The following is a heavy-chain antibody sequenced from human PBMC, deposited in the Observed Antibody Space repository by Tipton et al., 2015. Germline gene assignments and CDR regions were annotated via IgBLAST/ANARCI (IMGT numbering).Heavy chain of an antibody. J-gene: IGHJ4*02. CDR3: ARARGRHGGLFDS. CDR1: DGSISDDY. D-gene: IGHD4-23*01. Sequence: TLSLTCTVSDGSISDDYWNWIRQPPGKELEWIGYIQYSGSTNYNPSLKSRVTISVDTSKTQFSLEMRSVTATDTAVYYCARARGRHGGLFDSWGQGTLVTVSS. CDR2: IQYSGST. V-gene: IGHV4-59*01.